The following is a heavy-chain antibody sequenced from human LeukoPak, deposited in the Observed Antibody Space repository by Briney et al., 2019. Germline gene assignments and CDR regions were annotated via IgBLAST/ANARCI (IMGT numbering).Heavy chain of an antibody. CDR3: ASGTGYPREY. CDR2: INSDGSST. D-gene: IGHD3/OR15-3a*01. V-gene: IGHV3-74*01. Sequence: PGGSLRLSCAASGFTFSSYWMHWVRQAPGEGLLWASRINSDGSSTSYADSVKGRFTISRDNAKNTLYLQMNSLRPEDTAVYYCASGTGYPREYWGQGALVTVSS. J-gene: IGHJ4*02. CDR1: GFTFSSYW.